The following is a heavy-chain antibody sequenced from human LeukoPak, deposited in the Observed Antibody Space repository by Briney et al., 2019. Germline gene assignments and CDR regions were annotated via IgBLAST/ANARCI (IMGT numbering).Heavy chain of an antibody. J-gene: IGHJ4*02. V-gene: IGHV5-51*01. CDR2: IYPDDSDT. CDR1: GYNFSNCL. D-gene: IGHD4-23*01. CDR3: ARHGGGGSGGNSGFDY. Sequence: GESLKISCEGSGYNFSNCLIGWVRQMPGKGLEWMGIIYPDDSDTRYGPSFQGQVTISADKSISTAYLQWSSLKASDTAMYYCARHGGGGSGGNSGFDYWGQGTLVTVSS.